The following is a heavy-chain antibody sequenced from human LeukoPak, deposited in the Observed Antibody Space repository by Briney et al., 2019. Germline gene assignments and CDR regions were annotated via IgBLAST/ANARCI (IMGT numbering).Heavy chain of an antibody. V-gene: IGHV4-59*08. CDR3: ARQQEYRLLYWFDP. D-gene: IGHD2-2*01. J-gene: IGHJ5*02. CDR1: GGSISSYY. Sequence: ASETLSLTCTVSGGSISSYYWSWIRQPPGKGLEWIGYIYYSGSTNYNPSLKSRVTISVDTSKNQFSLKLSSVTAADTAVYYCARQQEYRLLYWFDPWGQGTLVTVSS. CDR2: IYYSGST.